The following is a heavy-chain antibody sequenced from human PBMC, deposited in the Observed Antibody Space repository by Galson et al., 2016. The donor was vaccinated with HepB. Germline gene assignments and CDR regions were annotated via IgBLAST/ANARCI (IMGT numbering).Heavy chain of an antibody. CDR3: TRGLGDGMDV. V-gene: IGHV3-53*01. Sequence: SLRLSCAASGLNVSSNYMNWVRQAPGKGLEWVSVIYSGGRIHYADSVQGRFTIYRDKSKKTLYLQMNSLRTEDTAVYYCTRGLGDGMDVWGQGTTVIVS. CDR1: GLNVSSNY. CDR2: IYSGGRI. J-gene: IGHJ6*02. D-gene: IGHD3-16*01.